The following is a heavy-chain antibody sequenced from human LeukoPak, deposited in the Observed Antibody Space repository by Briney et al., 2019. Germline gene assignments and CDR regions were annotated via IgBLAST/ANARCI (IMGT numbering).Heavy chain of an antibody. CDR1: GFSFSSYW. V-gene: IGHV3-30*03. CDR3: AIPARHVDTPY. D-gene: IGHD5-18*01. Sequence: GGSLRLSCAASGFSFSSYWMSWVRQAPGKGLEWVAVISYDGSNKYYADSVKGRFTISRDNSKITLYLQMNSLRAEDTAVYYCAIPARHVDTPYWGQGTLVTVSS. J-gene: IGHJ4*02. CDR2: ISYDGSNK.